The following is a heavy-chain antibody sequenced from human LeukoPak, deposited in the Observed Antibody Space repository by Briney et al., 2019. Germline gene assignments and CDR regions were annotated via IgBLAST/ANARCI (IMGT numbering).Heavy chain of an antibody. Sequence: GGSLRLSCAASGFTFSSYAMSWVRQAPGKGLEWVSAISGSGGSTYYADSVKGRFTISRDSSKNTLYLQMNSLRAEDTAVYYCASLGPARYSISAFDIWGQGTMVTVSS. CDR1: GFTFSSYA. V-gene: IGHV3-23*01. J-gene: IGHJ3*02. CDR2: ISGSGGST. D-gene: IGHD1-1*01. CDR3: ASLGPARYSISAFDI.